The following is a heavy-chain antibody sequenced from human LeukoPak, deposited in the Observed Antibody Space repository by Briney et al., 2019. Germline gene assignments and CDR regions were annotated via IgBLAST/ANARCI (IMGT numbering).Heavy chain of an antibody. CDR3: ARVDIAVAFYFDY. J-gene: IGHJ4*02. Sequence: SETLSLTCTVSGGPISSYYWGWLRQPPGKGLEWIGFVYYSGSTNYNPSLKSRVTISVDTSKNQFSLKLNSVTAADTAVYYCARVDIAVAFYFDYWGQGTLVTVSS. V-gene: IGHV4-59*01. CDR2: VYYSGST. CDR1: GGPISSYY. D-gene: IGHD6-19*01.